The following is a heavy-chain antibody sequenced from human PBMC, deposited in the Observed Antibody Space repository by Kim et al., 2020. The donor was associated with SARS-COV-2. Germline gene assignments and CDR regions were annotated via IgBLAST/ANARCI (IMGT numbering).Heavy chain of an antibody. CDR3: ARGGWFGELWPWAVGY. CDR2: ISYDGSNK. V-gene: IGHV3-33*05. D-gene: IGHD3-10*01. Sequence: GGSLRLSCAASGFTFSSYGMHWVRQAPGEGLEWVAVISYDGSNKYYADSVKGRFTISRDNSKNTLYLQMNSLRAEDTAVYYCARGGWFGELWPWAVGYCGQGTLVTVSS. J-gene: IGHJ4*02. CDR1: GFTFSSYG.